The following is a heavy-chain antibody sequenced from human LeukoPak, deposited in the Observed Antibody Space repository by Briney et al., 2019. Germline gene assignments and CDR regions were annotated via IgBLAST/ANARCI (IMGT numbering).Heavy chain of an antibody. V-gene: IGHV1-2*02. CDR2: INPNSGGT. D-gene: IGHD6-6*01. CDR1: GYTFTGYY. CDR3: ARDRTKKHLVGFNY. Sequence: ASVKVSCKASGYTFTGYYMHWVRQAPGQGLEWMGWINPNSGGTNYAQKFQGRVTMTRDTSISTAYMELSRLRSDDTAVYYCARDRTKKHLVGFNYWGQGTLVTVSS. J-gene: IGHJ4*02.